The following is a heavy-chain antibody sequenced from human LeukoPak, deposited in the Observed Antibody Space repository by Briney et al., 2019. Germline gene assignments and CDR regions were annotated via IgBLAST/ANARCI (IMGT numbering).Heavy chain of an antibody. CDR2: INHSGST. Sequence: SETLSLTCAVYGGSFSGYYWSWIRQPPGKGLEWIGEINHSGSTYYNPSLKSRVTISVDTSKNQFSLKLSSVTAADTAVYYCARDPPVYGSRDYWGQGTLVTVSS. CDR1: GGSFSGYY. CDR3: ARDPPVYGSRDY. J-gene: IGHJ4*02. D-gene: IGHD2-15*01. V-gene: IGHV4-34*01.